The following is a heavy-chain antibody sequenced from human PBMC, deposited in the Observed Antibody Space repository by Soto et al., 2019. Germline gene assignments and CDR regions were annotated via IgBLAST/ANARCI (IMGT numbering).Heavy chain of an antibody. Sequence: GGSLRLSCAASGFTFSDYYMSWIRRAPGKGLEWVSYISSSGSTIYYADSVKGRFTISRDNAKNSLYLQMNSLRAEDTAVYYCARDPREYYFDYWGQGTLVTVSS. CDR3: ARDPREYYFDY. J-gene: IGHJ4*02. CDR1: GFTFSDYY. V-gene: IGHV3-11*01. CDR2: ISSSGSTI.